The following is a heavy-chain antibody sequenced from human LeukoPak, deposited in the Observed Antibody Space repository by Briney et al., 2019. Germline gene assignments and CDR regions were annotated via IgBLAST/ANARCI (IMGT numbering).Heavy chain of an antibody. CDR1: GFTFSSYS. J-gene: IGHJ2*01. Sequence: GGSLRLSCAAPGFTFSSYSMNWVRQAPGKGLEWVSSISSSSSYIYYADSVKGRFTISRDNAKNSLYLQMNSLRAEDTAVYYCARDPSNWYFDLWGRGTLVTVSS. CDR2: ISSSSSYI. CDR3: ARDPSNWYFDL. V-gene: IGHV3-21*01.